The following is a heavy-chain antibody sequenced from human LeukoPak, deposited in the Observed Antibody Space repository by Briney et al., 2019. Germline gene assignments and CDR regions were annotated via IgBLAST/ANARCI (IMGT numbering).Heavy chain of an antibody. V-gene: IGHV3-23*01. Sequence: GGSLRLSCAASGFTFSSYAMSWVRQASGKGLEWVSAISGSGGSTYYADSVKGRFTISRDNSKNTLYLQMNSLRAEDTAVYYCAKQVPAAIGPYYFDYWGQGTLVTVSS. CDR1: GFTFSSYA. CDR3: AKQVPAAIGPYYFDY. J-gene: IGHJ4*02. D-gene: IGHD2-2*01. CDR2: ISGSGGST.